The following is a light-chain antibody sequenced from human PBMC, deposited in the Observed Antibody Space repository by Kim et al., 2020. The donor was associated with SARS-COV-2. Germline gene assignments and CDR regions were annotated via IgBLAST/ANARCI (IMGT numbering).Light chain of an antibody. CDR2: GTS. CDR3: QQYGSSPYT. J-gene: IGKJ2*01. Sequence: LSPGERAPLSCRASQSVSSSNLAWYQQKPGQAPCLLIYGTSSRATGIPDRFSGSGSGTDFTLTISRLEPEDFAVYYCQQYGSSPYTFGQGTKLEIK. V-gene: IGKV3-20*01. CDR1: QSVSSSN.